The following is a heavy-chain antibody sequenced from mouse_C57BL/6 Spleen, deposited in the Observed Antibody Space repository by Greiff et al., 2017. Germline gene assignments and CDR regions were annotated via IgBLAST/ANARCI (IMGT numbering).Heavy chain of an antibody. CDR1: GYSFTGYY. J-gene: IGHJ3*01. V-gene: IGHV1-42*01. Sequence: VQLQQSGPALVKPGASVKISCKASGYSFTGYYMNWVKQSPEKSLEWIGEINPSTGGTTYNQKFKAKATLTVGKASSTAYLQLKSLTSEDSAVYYCSIPPYCCCSAWFAYWGQGTLVTVSA. CDR2: INPSTGGT. CDR3: SIPPYCCCSAWFAY. D-gene: IGHD1-1*01.